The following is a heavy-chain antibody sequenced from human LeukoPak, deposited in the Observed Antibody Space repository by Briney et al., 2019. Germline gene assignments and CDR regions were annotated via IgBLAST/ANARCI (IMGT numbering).Heavy chain of an antibody. CDR2: IYYSGST. Sequence: NPSETLSLTCTVSGGSISSYYWSWIRQPPGKGLEWIGYIYYSGSTNYNPSLKSRVTISVDTSKNQFSLKLSSVTAADTAVYYCARNKYYYGSGNYGVPNWFDPWGQGTLVTVSS. J-gene: IGHJ5*02. D-gene: IGHD3-10*01. CDR1: GGSISSYY. V-gene: IGHV4-59*08. CDR3: ARNKYYYGSGNYGVPNWFDP.